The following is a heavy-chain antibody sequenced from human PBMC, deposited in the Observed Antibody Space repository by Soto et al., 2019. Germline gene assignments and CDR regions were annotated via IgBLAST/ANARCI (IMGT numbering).Heavy chain of an antibody. CDR2: ISGSGGST. Sequence: PGGSLRLSCAASGFTFSSYAMSWVRQAPGKGLEWVSAISGSGGSTYYADSVKGRFTISRDNSKNTLYLQMNSLRAEDTAVYYCASRGRGPTTVPNWNWFEPWGQGTLVTVSS. J-gene: IGHJ5*02. CDR1: GFTFSSYA. V-gene: IGHV3-23*01. D-gene: IGHD4-17*01. CDR3: ASRGRGPTTVPNWNWFEP.